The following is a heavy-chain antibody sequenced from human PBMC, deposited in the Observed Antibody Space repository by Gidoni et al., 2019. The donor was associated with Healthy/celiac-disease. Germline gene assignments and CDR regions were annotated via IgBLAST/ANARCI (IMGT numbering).Heavy chain of an antibody. J-gene: IGHJ5*02. Sequence: QVQLQESGPGLVKPSGTLSLTCPVSGGSISSSHWWSWVRQPPGKGLEWIGEIYHSGSTNYNPSLKSRVTISVDKSKNQFSLKLSSVTAADTAVYYCARGVRDIVVAATVNWFDPWGQGTLVTVSS. D-gene: IGHD2-15*01. CDR1: GGSISSSHW. V-gene: IGHV4-4*02. CDR3: ARGVRDIVVAATVNWFDP. CDR2: IYHSGST.